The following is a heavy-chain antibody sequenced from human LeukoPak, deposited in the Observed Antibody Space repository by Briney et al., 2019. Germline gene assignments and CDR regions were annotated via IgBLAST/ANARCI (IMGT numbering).Heavy chain of an antibody. Sequence: GRSLRLSCTASGFTFGDYAMSWVRQAPGKGLEWVGFIRSKAYGGTTEYAASVKGRFTISRDDSKSIAYLQMNSLKTEDTAVYYRTDSSGYYQYWGQGTLVTVSS. J-gene: IGHJ4*02. CDR1: GFTFGDYA. CDR3: TDSSGYYQY. CDR2: IRSKAYGGTT. V-gene: IGHV3-49*04. D-gene: IGHD3-22*01.